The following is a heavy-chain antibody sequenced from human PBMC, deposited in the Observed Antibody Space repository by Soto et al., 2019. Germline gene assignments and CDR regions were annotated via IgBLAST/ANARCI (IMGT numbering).Heavy chain of an antibody. D-gene: IGHD6-13*01. Sequence: QVQLQESGPGLVKPSQTLSLTCTVSGGSISSGDYYRSWIRQPPGKGLKWVGHIYYSGCTYYYPSLNSRVTISVDTSKIQSSLELSSVTAADTAVYYCARAEAAAGPVGGFDYWGQGTLVTVSS. CDR3: ARAEAAAGPVGGFDY. V-gene: IGHV4-30-4*01. J-gene: IGHJ4*02. CDR2: IYYSGCT. CDR1: GGSISSGDYY.